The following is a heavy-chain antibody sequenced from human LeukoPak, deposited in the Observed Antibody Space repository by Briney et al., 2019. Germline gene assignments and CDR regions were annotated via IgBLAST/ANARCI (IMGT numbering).Heavy chain of an antibody. V-gene: IGHV4-30-4*08. CDR3: ARGAGFCSSTSCSDAFDI. J-gene: IGHJ3*02. CDR2: IYYSGST. D-gene: IGHD2-2*03. CDR1: GGSISSGDYC. Sequence: SETLSLTCTVSGGSISSGDYCWSWIRQPPGKGLEWIGYIYYSGSTYYNPSLKSRVTISVDTSKNQFSLKLSSVTAADTAVYYCARGAGFCSSTSCSDAFDIWGQGTMVTVSS.